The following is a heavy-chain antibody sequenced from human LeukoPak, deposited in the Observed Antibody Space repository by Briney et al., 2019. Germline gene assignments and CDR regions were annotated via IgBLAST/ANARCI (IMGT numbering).Heavy chain of an antibody. V-gene: IGHV3-9*01. CDR3: AKYSGYDYYFDY. J-gene: IGHJ4*02. CDR1: GFSFDDYA. D-gene: IGHD5-12*01. Sequence: GGSLRLSCAASGFSFDDYAMHWVRQAPGKGLEWVSGISWNSGDIDYADSVKGRFTISRDNAKNSLYLQMNSLRAEDTALYYCAKYSGYDYYFDYWGRGTLVTVSS. CDR2: ISWNSGDI.